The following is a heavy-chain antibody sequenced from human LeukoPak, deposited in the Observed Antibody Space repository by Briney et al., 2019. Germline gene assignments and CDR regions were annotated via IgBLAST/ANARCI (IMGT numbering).Heavy chain of an antibody. CDR1: GGSISSYY. V-gene: IGHV4-59*01. J-gene: IGHJ3*02. Sequence: SETLSLTCTVSGGSISSYYWSWIRQPPGKGLEWIGYIYYSGSTNYNPSLKSRVTISVDTSKNQFSLKLSSVTAADTAVYYCARGIAVAGTPSDAFDIWGQGTMVTVSS. D-gene: IGHD6-19*01. CDR3: ARGIAVAGTPSDAFDI. CDR2: IYYSGST.